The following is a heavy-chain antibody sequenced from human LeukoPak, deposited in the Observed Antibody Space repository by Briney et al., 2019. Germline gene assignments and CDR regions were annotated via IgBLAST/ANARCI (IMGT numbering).Heavy chain of an antibody. V-gene: IGHV4-34*01. CDR1: GGSFSGYY. Sequence: SETLSLTCAVYGGSFSGYYWSWIRQPPGKGLEWIGEINHSGSTNYNPSLKSRVTISVDTSKNQFSLKLSSVTAADTAVYYCARAKLARYYFDYWGQGTLVTASS. D-gene: IGHD1-1*01. J-gene: IGHJ4*02. CDR3: ARAKLARYYFDY. CDR2: INHSGST.